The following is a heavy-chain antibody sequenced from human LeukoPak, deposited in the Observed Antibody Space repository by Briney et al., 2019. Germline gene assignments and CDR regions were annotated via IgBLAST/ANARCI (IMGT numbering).Heavy chain of an antibody. J-gene: IGHJ4*02. D-gene: IGHD6-13*01. CDR2: ISGSGGST. CDR3: AKDPASIAAAGYFDY. Sequence: PGGSLRLSCAASGFTFSSYAMSWVRQAPGKGLEGVSAISGSGGSTYYADSVKGRFTVSRDNSKNTLYLQMNSLRAEDTAVYYCAKDPASIAAAGYFDYWGQGTLVTVSS. CDR1: GFTFSSYA. V-gene: IGHV3-23*01.